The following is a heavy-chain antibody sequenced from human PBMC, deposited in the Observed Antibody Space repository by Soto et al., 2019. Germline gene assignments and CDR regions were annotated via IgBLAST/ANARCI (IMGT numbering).Heavy chain of an antibody. CDR3: ARGPRGYSYCSYYFDY. J-gene: IGHJ4*02. CDR2: INHSGST. D-gene: IGHD5-18*01. V-gene: IGHV4-34*01. Sequence: SETLSLTCAVYGGPFSGYYWSWIRQPPGKGLEWIGEINHSGSTNYNPSLKSRVTISVDTSKNQFSLKLSSVTAADTAVYYCARGPRGYSYCSYYFDYWWQGTRGAIAS. CDR1: GGPFSGYY.